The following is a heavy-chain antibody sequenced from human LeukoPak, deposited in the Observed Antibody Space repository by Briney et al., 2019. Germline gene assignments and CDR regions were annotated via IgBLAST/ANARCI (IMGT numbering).Heavy chain of an antibody. Sequence: SETLSLTCAVSGYSISSGSYYWSWIRQPAGKGLEWIGRIYTSGSTNYNPSLKSRVTIPVDTSKNQFSLKLSSVTAADTAVYYCARDTPWLSKRGYNWFDPWGQGTLVTVSS. CDR2: IYTSGST. D-gene: IGHD5-12*01. J-gene: IGHJ5*02. CDR1: GYSISSGSYY. CDR3: ARDTPWLSKRGYNWFDP. V-gene: IGHV4-61*02.